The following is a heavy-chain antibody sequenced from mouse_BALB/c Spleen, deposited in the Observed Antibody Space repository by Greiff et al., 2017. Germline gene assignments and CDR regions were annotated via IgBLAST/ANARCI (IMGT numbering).Heavy chain of an antibody. CDR3: ARDRDYYGSSYYAMDY. D-gene: IGHD1-1*01. CDR2: IWAGGST. J-gene: IGHJ4*01. Sequence: VKLMESGPGLVAPSQSLSITCTVSGFSLTSYGVHWVRQPPGKGLEWLGVIWAGGSTNYNSALMSRLSISKDNSKSQVFLKMNSLQTDDTAMYYCARDRDYYGSSYYAMDYWGQGTSVTVSS. V-gene: IGHV2-9*02. CDR1: GFSLTSYG.